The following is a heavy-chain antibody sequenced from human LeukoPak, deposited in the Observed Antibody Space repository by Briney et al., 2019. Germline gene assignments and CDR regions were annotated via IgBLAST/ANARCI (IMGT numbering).Heavy chain of an antibody. V-gene: IGHV4-59*08. CDR1: GGSISDFS. CDR3: ARESTSSWSFDY. CDR2: IYYSGST. Sequence: SETLSLTCTVSGGSISDFSWSWIRQPPGKGLEWIGYIYYSGSTDYNPSLKSRVTMSVDMSKNQFSLKLISMTAADTAVYYCARESTSSWSFDYWGQGTLVTVSS. D-gene: IGHD6-13*01. J-gene: IGHJ4*02.